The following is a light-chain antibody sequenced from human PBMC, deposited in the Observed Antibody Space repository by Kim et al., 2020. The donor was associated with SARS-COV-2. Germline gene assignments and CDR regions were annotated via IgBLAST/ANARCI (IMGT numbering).Light chain of an antibody. Sequence: IVMTQTPLSLSVTPGQPASISCKSSQRLLHSGGKTYLFWYLQKAGQSPHLLISELSSHLSGVPDRFSGSGSGTDFTLEISRVEAGDVGIYYCMGGIISLRFTFGPGTKVGIK. V-gene: IGKV2-29*03. CDR2: ELS. J-gene: IGKJ3*01. CDR1: QRLLHSGGKTY. CDR3: MGGIISLRFT.